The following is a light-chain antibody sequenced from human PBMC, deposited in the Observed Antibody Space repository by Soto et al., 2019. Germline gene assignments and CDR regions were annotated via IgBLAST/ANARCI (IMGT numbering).Light chain of an antibody. CDR2: AAS. CDR1: QGISNY. J-gene: IGKJ1*01. Sequence: DIQMTESPSSLSASVGDRVTITCRASQGISNYLAWYQQKPGKVPKLLIYAASTLQSGVPSRFSGSGSGTDFTLTITSLQPEDVATYYCQKYNSARWTFGQGTKLDIK. CDR3: QKYNSARWT. V-gene: IGKV1-27*01.